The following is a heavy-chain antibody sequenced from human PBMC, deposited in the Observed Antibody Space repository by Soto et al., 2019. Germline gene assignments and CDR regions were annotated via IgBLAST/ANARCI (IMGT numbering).Heavy chain of an antibody. CDR2: IYYSGST. V-gene: IGHV4-39*01. CDR3: ARQRTSVVNKAYFDV. CDR1: GDSVSIRSYY. D-gene: IGHD2-21*01. J-gene: IGHJ4*02. Sequence: NPSETLSLTCTVTGDSVSIRSYYLGWIRQPPGKGLEWIGSIYYSGSTYNNPSLRSRVSMSIDTSKDQFSLKLKSVTAADTALYFCARQRTSVVNKAYFDVWGPGSLVTVSS.